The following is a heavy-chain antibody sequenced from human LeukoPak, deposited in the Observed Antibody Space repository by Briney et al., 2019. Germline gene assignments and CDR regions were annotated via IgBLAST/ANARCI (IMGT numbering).Heavy chain of an antibody. CDR3: ARRGLLMDV. Sequence: AGGSLRLSCAASGFTFDDYGMSWVRQAPGKGLEWVANIKQDGSEKYYVDSVKGRFTISRDNAKNSLYLQMNSLRAEDTAVYYCARRGLLMDVWGKGTTVTVSS. CDR1: GFTFDDYG. V-gene: IGHV3-7*01. CDR2: IKQDGSEK. J-gene: IGHJ6*03.